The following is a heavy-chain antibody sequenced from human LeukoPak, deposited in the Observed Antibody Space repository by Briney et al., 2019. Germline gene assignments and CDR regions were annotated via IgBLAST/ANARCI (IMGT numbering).Heavy chain of an antibody. V-gene: IGHV1-18*01. J-gene: IGHJ6*02. Sequence: ASVKVSCKASGYTFTSYGISWVRQAPGHGLEWMGWISAYNGNTNYAQKRQGRVTMTTDTSTSTAYMELRSLRSDDTAVYYCARGPYMYCSSTSCYYYYYYGMDVWGQGTTVTVSS. D-gene: IGHD2-2*01. CDR1: GYTFTSYG. CDR3: ARGPYMYCSSTSCYYYYYYGMDV. CDR2: ISAYNGNT.